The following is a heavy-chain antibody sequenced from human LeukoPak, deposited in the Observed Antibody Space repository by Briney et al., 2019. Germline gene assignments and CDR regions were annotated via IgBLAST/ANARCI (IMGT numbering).Heavy chain of an antibody. CDR1: GGSISSSSYY. Sequence: SETLSLTCTVSGGSISSSSYYWGWIRQPPGKGLEWIGSIYYSGSTYYNPSLKSRVTISVDTSKNQFSLKLSSVTAADTAVYYCARVFIAAAEGGDNAFDIWGQGTMVTVSS. D-gene: IGHD6-13*01. J-gene: IGHJ3*02. V-gene: IGHV4-39*07. CDR2: IYYSGST. CDR3: ARVFIAAAEGGDNAFDI.